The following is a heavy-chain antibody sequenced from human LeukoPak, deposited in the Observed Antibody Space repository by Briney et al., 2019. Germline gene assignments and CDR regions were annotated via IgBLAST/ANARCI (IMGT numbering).Heavy chain of an antibody. V-gene: IGHV1-69*05. J-gene: IGHJ5*02. D-gene: IGHD1-26*01. Sequence: SVKVSCKASGGTFSSYAISWVRQAPGQGLEWMGGIIPIFGTANYAQKFQGRVTITTDESTSTAYMELSSLRSEDTAVYYCARMLSGSYYSWFDPWGQGNLVTVSS. CDR3: ARMLSGSYYSWFDP. CDR1: GGTFSSYA. CDR2: IIPIFGTA.